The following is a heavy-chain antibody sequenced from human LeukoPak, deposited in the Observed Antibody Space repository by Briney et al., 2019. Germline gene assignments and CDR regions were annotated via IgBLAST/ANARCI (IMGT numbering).Heavy chain of an antibody. D-gene: IGHD4-17*01. V-gene: IGHV3-30*02. CDR3: AKESTVTPGNVNWFDT. Sequence: GGSLRLSCEASGFTFSNYAMHWVRQAPGKGLEWVAFIRYDGTNKYYADSVKGRFTISRDNSKNTLYLQMNSLRAEDTAVYYCAKESTVTPGNVNWFDTWGQGTLVTVSS. J-gene: IGHJ5*02. CDR2: IRYDGTNK. CDR1: GFTFSNYA.